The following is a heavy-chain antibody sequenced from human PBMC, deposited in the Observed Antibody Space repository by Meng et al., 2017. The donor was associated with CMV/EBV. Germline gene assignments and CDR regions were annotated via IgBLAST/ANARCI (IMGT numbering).Heavy chain of an antibody. D-gene: IGHD5-18*01. V-gene: IGHV4-4*07. CDR2: IYTSGST. Sequence: QEQLQELGPGSVKPSETLSLTCNVSGGSISSYYWSWIRQPAGKGLEWIVRIYTSGSTNYNPSLKSRVTMSVDTSKNQFSLKLSSVTAADTAVYYCARHGDTAMVVGIDYWGQGTLVTVSS. CDR1: GGSISSYY. CDR3: ARHGDTAMVVGIDY. J-gene: IGHJ4*02.